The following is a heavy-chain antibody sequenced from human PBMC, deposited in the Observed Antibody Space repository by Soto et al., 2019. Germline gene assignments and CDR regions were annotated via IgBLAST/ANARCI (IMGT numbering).Heavy chain of an antibody. V-gene: IGHV1-8*01. CDR3: ARGHFAEQWLAYYYYYGMDV. D-gene: IGHD6-19*01. CDR1: GYTFTSYD. Sequence: ASVKVSCKASGYTFTSYDINWVRQATGHGLEWMGWMNPNSGNTGYAQKFQGRVTMTRNTSISTAYMELSSLRSEDTAVYYCARGHFAEQWLAYYYYYGMDVWGQGTTVTVSS. J-gene: IGHJ6*02. CDR2: MNPNSGNT.